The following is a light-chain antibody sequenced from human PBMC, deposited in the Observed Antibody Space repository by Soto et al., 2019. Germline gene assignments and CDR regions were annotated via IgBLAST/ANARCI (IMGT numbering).Light chain of an antibody. V-gene: IGLV4-60*02. CDR3: ETWDSNTRV. CDR1: SGHSSYI. CDR2: LEGSGSY. Sequence: QSVLTQSSSASASLGSSVKLTCTLSSGHSSYIIAWHQQQPGKAPRYLMKLEGSGSYNKGSGVPGRFSGSSSGADRYLTISNLQFEDEADYYCETWDSNTRVFGTGTKLTVL. J-gene: IGLJ1*01.